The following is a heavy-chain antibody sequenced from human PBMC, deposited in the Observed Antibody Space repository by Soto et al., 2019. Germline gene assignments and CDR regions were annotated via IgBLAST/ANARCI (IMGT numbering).Heavy chain of an antibody. D-gene: IGHD3-3*01. CDR3: ASFCYDFCSGYSLDY. Sequence: ASVKVSCKASGYTFTSSGITWVRQAPGQGLEWMGWISAYNGNTNYAQKLQGRVTMTTDTSTSTAYMELRSLRSDDTAVYYCASFCYDFCSGYSLDYCGQGTQVTVSS. CDR2: ISAYNGNT. V-gene: IGHV1-18*01. CDR1: GYTFTSSG. J-gene: IGHJ4*02.